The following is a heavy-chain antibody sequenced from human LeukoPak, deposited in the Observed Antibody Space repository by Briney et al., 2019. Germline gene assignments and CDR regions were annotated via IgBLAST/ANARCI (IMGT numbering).Heavy chain of an antibody. CDR2: IYHSGST. D-gene: IGHD3-22*01. J-gene: IGHJ4*02. V-gene: IGHV4-30-2*01. CDR3: ARNPVYYDPYFDY. Sequence: PSQTLSLTCTVSGGSISSGGYSWSWIRQPPGKGLEWIGYIYHSGSTYYNPSLKSRVTISVDRSKNQFSLKLSSVTAADTAVYYCARNPVYYDPYFDYWGQGTLVTVSS. CDR1: GGSISSGGYS.